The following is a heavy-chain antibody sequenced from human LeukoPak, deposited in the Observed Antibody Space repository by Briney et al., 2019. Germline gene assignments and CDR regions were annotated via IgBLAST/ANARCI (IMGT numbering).Heavy chain of an antibody. V-gene: IGHV3-48*02. D-gene: IGHD2-21*02. CDR2: ISSSGSTI. CDR1: GFTFSSYS. J-gene: IGHJ3*02. CDR3: ARDTFYCGADFYSGLHDAFDI. Sequence: PGGSLRLSCADSGFTFSSYSMNWVRQAPGKGLEWVSYISSSGSTIYYADSVKGRFTISRDNAKNSLYLQMNSLRDEDTAVYYCARDTFYCGADFYSGLHDAFDIWGQGTMVTVSS.